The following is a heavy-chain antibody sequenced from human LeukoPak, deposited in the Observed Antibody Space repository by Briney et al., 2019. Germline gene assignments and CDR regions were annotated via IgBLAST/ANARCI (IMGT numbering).Heavy chain of an antibody. CDR2: INPNSGVT. CDR1: GYTFPVYH. D-gene: IGHD2-8*02. Sequence: ASVKVSCETSGYTFPVYHIHWVRQAPGQGLEWMGWINPNSGVTNYAQNLQGRVTLTGDTSITTSYMELTGLTSVDTAVYYCGLVASGNWWFDPWGQGTLVTVSS. V-gene: IGHV1-2*02. CDR3: GLVASGNWWFDP. J-gene: IGHJ5*02.